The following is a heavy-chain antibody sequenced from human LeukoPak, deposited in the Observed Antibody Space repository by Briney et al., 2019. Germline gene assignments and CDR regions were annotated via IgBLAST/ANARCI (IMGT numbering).Heavy chain of an antibody. CDR2: IYHSGST. J-gene: IGHJ4*02. CDR1: GGSISSSNW. Sequence: SGTLSLTCAVSGGSISSSNWWSWVRQPPGKGLEWIGEIYHSGSTNYNPSLKSRVTISVDKSKNQFSLKLNSVTAADTAVYYCARTYYYGSGNQSDYWGQGTLVTVSS. D-gene: IGHD3-10*01. V-gene: IGHV4-4*02. CDR3: ARTYYYGSGNQSDY.